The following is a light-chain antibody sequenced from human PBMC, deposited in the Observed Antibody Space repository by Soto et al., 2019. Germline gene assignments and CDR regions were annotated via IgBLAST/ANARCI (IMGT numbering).Light chain of an antibody. Sequence: DIQMTQSPSSLSASVGDRVTITCQASQDISNYLNWYQQKPGKAPKLLIYAASNLETGVPSRFSGSGSGTDFTFPISSLQPEDIATYYCQQYDNLPPFTFGPGTKVDIK. CDR1: QDISNY. V-gene: IGKV1-33*01. J-gene: IGKJ3*01. CDR3: QQYDNLPPFT. CDR2: AAS.